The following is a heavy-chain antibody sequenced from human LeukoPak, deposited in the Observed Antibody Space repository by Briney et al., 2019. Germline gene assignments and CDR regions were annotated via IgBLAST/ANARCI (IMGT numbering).Heavy chain of an antibody. Sequence: GGSLRLSCAASGFIFSSYGMHWVRQAPGKGLEWVAFIRYDGSNKYYADSVKGRFTISRDKSKNTLYLQMDSLRAEDTAVYYCAKAAYYYDSSGYFDYWGQGTLVTVSS. D-gene: IGHD3-22*01. V-gene: IGHV3-30*02. CDR3: AKAAYYYDSSGYFDY. CDR2: IRYDGSNK. J-gene: IGHJ4*02. CDR1: GFIFSSYG.